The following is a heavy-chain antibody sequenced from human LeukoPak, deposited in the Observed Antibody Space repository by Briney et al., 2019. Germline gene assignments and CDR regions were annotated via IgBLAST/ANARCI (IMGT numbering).Heavy chain of an antibody. V-gene: IGHV1-2*04. CDR2: INPNSGDT. Sequence: ASMKVSCKASGYTFTDYYMHWVRQAPGQGLEWMGWINPNSGDTKYGQKFRGWVTMTRDTSISTAYMELSRLTSDDTAVYYCASDRSYDKGPLDYWGQGTLVTVSS. J-gene: IGHJ4*02. CDR1: GYTFTDYY. D-gene: IGHD3-22*01. CDR3: ASDRSYDKGPLDY.